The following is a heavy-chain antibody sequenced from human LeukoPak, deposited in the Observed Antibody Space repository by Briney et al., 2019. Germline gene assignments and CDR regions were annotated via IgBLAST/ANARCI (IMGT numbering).Heavy chain of an antibody. J-gene: IGHJ4*02. D-gene: IGHD2-2*01. V-gene: IGHV3-7*01. CDR3: ARALDSSSRRYQAFEE. Sequence: PGGSLRLSCSASGFTFSNYWMSWVRQAPGKGLEWVANIKQDESEKYYVDSVKGRFTISRDNAKSSLYLQMNSLRAEDTAVYYCARALDSSSRRYQAFEEWGQGTLVTVSS. CDR1: GFTFSNYW. CDR2: IKQDESEK.